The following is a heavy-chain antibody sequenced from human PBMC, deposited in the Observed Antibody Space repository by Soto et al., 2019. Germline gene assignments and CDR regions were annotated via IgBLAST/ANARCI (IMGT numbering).Heavy chain of an antibody. Sequence: SETLSLTCAVSGGSISSGGYSWSWIRQPPGKGLEWIGYIYHSGSTYYNPSLKSRVTISVDRSKNQFSLKLSSVTAADTAVYYCARDRRLYGDYGADYYGMDVWGQRTTVTVSS. V-gene: IGHV4-30-2*01. CDR1: GGSISSGGYS. CDR3: ARDRRLYGDYGADYYGMDV. CDR2: IYHSGST. J-gene: IGHJ6*02. D-gene: IGHD4-17*01.